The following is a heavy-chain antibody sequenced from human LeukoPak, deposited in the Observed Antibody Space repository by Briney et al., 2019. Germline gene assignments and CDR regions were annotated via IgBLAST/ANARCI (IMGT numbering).Heavy chain of an antibody. CDR1: GGSISHYY. Sequence: NPSETLSLICTVSGGSISHYYWNWIRQPPGKGLEWIGYIHYSGSINYNPSLKSRVTIFVDTSKNQFSLKLSSVTAADTAVYYCARALWPRDWFDPWGQGTLVIVSS. D-gene: IGHD2-21*01. J-gene: IGHJ5*02. V-gene: IGHV4-59*01. CDR3: ARALWPRDWFDP. CDR2: IHYSGSI.